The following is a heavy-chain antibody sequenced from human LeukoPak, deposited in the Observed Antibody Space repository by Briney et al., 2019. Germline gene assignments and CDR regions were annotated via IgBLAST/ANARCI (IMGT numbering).Heavy chain of an antibody. Sequence: GGSLRLSCAASGFSFSSYWMSWVRQAPGKGLEWVASIKRDGSEKYYVDSVKGRSTISRDNAKNSLYLQLNSLRAEDSALYYCARDSPLYGDYSVYWGQGTLVTVSS. CDR2: IKRDGSEK. D-gene: IGHD4-17*01. CDR3: ARDSPLYGDYSVY. V-gene: IGHV3-7*01. J-gene: IGHJ4*02. CDR1: GFSFSSYW.